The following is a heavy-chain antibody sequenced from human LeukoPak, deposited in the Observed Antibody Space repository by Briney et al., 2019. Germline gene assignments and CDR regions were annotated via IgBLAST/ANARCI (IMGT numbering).Heavy chain of an antibody. V-gene: IGHV1-69*13. CDR2: IITIFDTA. CDR1: GGTFSSYA. D-gene: IGHD4-17*01. CDR3: ARGGYYGDYVDYFDY. J-gene: IGHJ4*02. Sequence: SVKVSCKVSGGTFSSYAISWVRQAPGQGLEWMGGIITIFDTASYAEKFQGRVTITADESTSTAYMELSSLRSEDTAVYYCARGGYYGDYVDYFDYWGQGTLVTVSS.